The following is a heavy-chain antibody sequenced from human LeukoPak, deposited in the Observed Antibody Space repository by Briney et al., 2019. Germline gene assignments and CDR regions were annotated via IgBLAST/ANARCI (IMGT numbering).Heavy chain of an antibody. Sequence: SETLSLTCSVSGGSIAVNHYYWGWIRQPPGTGLEWIGSGLYTGNTYSNPSLRSRVTISVDTSKNEFSLKINSVTAADTAVYYCAREHRSSKYFDSWGQGALMIVSS. CDR3: AREHRSSKYFDS. J-gene: IGHJ4*02. CDR1: GGSIAVNHYY. V-gene: IGHV4-39*02. CDR2: GLYTGNT. D-gene: IGHD6-6*01.